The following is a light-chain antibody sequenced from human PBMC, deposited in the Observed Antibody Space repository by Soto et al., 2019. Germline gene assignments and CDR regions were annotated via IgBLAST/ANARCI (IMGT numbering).Light chain of an antibody. CDR3: QPYGNWRRT. Sequence: EIVMTQSPATLSVSPGERATLSCRASQSVNSNLAWYQHKPGQAPRLLIYGASARATGVPARFSGSGSGTEFTLTISSLQSEDFEVYYCQPYGNWRRTFGQGAKVEIK. CDR2: GAS. J-gene: IGKJ1*01. V-gene: IGKV3-15*01. CDR1: QSVNSN.